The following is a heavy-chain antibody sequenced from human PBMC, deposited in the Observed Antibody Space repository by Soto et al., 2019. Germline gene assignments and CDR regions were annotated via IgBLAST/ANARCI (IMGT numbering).Heavy chain of an antibody. CDR3: AREYYGSGSYYRDYYYYGMDV. D-gene: IGHD3-10*01. Sequence: QVQLVQSGAEVKKPGASVKVSCKASGYTFTGYYMHWVRQAPGQGREWMGWINPNSGGTNYAQKLQGWVTMTRDTSISTAYMELSRLRSDDTAVYYCAREYYGSGSYYRDYYYYGMDVWGQGTTVTVSS. J-gene: IGHJ6*02. V-gene: IGHV1-2*04. CDR1: GYTFTGYY. CDR2: INPNSGGT.